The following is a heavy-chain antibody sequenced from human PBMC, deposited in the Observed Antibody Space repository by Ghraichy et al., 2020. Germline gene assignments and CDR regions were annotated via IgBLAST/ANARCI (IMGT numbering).Heavy chain of an antibody. V-gene: IGHV3-23*01. CDR2: ISGSGGST. D-gene: IGHD6-19*01. J-gene: IGHJ6*04. CDR1: GFTFSSYA. CDR3: AKPIDRVYSSGWEHSSYYYYYGMDV. Sequence: LSLTCAASGFTFSSYAMSWVRQAPGKGLEWVSAISGSGGSTYYADSVKGRFTISRDNSKNTLYLQMNSLRAEDTAVYYCAKPIDRVYSSGWEHSSYYYYYGMDVWDKGTTVTVSS.